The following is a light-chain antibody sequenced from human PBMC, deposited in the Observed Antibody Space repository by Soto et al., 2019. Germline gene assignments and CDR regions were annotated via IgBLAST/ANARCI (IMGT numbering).Light chain of an antibody. CDR1: QGISNY. V-gene: IGKV1-27*01. CDR3: QKYNSALWT. CDR2: SAS. Sequence: DIPMTQSPSSLSASVGDRVTITCRASQGISNYLAWYQQKPGKVPQLLIYSASVLQSGVPSRFSGSGSETDFTLTISSLQPEDVPTYYCQKYNSALWTFGQGTKVEIK. J-gene: IGKJ1*01.